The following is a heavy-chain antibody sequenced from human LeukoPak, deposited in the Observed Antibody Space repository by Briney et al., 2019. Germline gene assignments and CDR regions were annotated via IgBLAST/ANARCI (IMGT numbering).Heavy chain of an antibody. CDR3: AREPHYYDSSGYYYLDY. V-gene: IGHV1-69*05. J-gene: IGHJ4*02. CDR1: GGTFSSYA. Sequence: SVKVSCKASGGTFSSYAISWVRQAPGQGLEWMGGIIPIFGTANYAQKFQGRVTITTDESTSTAYMELSSLRSEDTAVYYCAREPHYYDSSGYYYLDYWGQGTLVTASS. CDR2: IIPIFGTA. D-gene: IGHD3-22*01.